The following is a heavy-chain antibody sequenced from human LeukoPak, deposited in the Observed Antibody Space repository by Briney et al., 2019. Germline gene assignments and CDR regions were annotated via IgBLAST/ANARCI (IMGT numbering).Heavy chain of an antibody. J-gene: IGHJ4*02. CDR1: GFTFSTYW. D-gene: IGHD3-22*01. CDR3: ARLADYDRSGYFDY. Sequence: PGGSLRLSCAASGFTFSTYWMNWVRQAPGKGLEWVANIRQDGGEKYYVASVRGRFTISRDNAKNSLYLQMNSLRGEDTAVYYCARLADYDRSGYFDYWSQGTLVTVSS. CDR2: IRQDGGEK. V-gene: IGHV3-7*01.